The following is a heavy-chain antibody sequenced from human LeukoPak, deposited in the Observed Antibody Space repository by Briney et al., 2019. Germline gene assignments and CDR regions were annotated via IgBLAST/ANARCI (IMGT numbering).Heavy chain of an antibody. CDR1: GYSFTSYW. V-gene: IGHV5-51*01. Sequence: GESLKISCKGSGYSFTSYWIGWVRQMPGKGLEWMGIIYPGDSDTRYSPSFQGQVTISADKSISTAYLQWSSLQASDTAIYYCARLFTVTKGKHDYWGQGTLVTVSS. D-gene: IGHD4-17*01. CDR3: ARLFTVTKGKHDY. J-gene: IGHJ4*02. CDR2: IYPGDSDT.